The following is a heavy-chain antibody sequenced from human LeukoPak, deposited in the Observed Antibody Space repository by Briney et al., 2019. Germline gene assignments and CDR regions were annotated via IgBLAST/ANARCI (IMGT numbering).Heavy chain of an antibody. CDR1: GFTFSSYW. CDR2: INSDGSST. V-gene: IGHV3-74*01. D-gene: IGHD3-10*01. Sequence: GGSPRLSCAASGFTFSSYWMHWVRQAPGKGLVWVSRINSDGSSTSYADSVKGRFTISRDNAKNTLYLQMNSLRAEDTAVYYCARLIRWSGELSFDYWGQGTLVTVSS. CDR3: ARLIRWSGELSFDY. J-gene: IGHJ4*02.